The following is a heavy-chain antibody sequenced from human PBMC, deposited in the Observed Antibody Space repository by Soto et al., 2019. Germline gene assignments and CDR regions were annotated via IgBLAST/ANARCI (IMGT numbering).Heavy chain of an antibody. CDR1: GDSIGTTPSY. V-gene: IGHV4-39*01. Sequence: NPSETLSLTCTVSGDSIGTTPSYWAWIRQSPGKGLEWIGNIHYSGSTYYMPSLRSRVTLSVDTSKNQFSLRLTSVTAEDTAVYYCARHEGNGNVWPLDYWGQGILVTVSS. J-gene: IGHJ4*02. D-gene: IGHD2-8*01. CDR3: ARHEGNGNVWPLDY. CDR2: IHYSGST.